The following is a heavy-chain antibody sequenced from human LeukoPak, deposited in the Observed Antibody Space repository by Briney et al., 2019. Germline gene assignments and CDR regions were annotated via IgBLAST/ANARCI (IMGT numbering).Heavy chain of an antibody. CDR1: GFNFNNYA. D-gene: IGHD1-26*01. J-gene: IGHJ4*02. CDR3: AKDRAVGAARRSFDY. Sequence: GGSLRLSCAGSGFNFNNYAMHWVRQAPGKGLEWLSGISWNSGTRGYADSVKGRFTISRDNAKNSLYLQMNSLRAEDTAVYYCAKDRAVGAARRSFDYWGQGTLVTVSS. V-gene: IGHV3-9*01. CDR2: ISWNSGTR.